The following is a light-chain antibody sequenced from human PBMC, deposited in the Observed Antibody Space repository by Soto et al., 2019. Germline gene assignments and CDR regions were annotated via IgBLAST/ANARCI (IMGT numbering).Light chain of an antibody. Sequence: DLQMTQSPSTLSAFVGDRVTITCRASQSISSYLAWYQQKPGKAPKLLIYKASSLESGVPSRFSGSGSGTEFTLTISSLQPDDFATYYCQQFNSYSTFGQGTKVEIK. CDR3: QQFNSYST. V-gene: IGKV1-5*03. CDR2: KAS. J-gene: IGKJ1*01. CDR1: QSISSY.